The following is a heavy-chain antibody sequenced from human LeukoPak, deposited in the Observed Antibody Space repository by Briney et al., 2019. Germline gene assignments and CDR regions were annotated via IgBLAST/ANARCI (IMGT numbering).Heavy chain of an antibody. D-gene: IGHD1-26*01. Sequence: ASVKVSCKASGYTFTSYDINWVRQATGQGLEWMGWMNPNSGNTGYAQKFQGRVTITADKSTSTAYMELSSLRSEDTAVYYCARDPGIGFDYWGQGTLVTVSS. J-gene: IGHJ4*02. CDR3: ARDPGIGFDY. CDR1: GYTFTSYD. CDR2: MNPNSGNT. V-gene: IGHV1-8*01.